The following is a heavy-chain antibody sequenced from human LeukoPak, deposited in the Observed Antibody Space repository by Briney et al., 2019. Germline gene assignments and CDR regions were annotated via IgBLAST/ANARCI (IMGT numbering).Heavy chain of an antibody. J-gene: IGHJ4*02. Sequence: GGSLRLSCAASGFTFSDYYMSWIRQAPGKGLEWVSYISSSGSTIYYADSVKGRFTISRDNAKNSLYLQMDSLRAEDTAVYYCARDQHIVVVTATGGAFDYWGQGTLVTVSS. D-gene: IGHD2-21*02. CDR3: ARDQHIVVVTATGGAFDY. CDR2: ISSSGSTI. CDR1: GFTFSDYY. V-gene: IGHV3-11*04.